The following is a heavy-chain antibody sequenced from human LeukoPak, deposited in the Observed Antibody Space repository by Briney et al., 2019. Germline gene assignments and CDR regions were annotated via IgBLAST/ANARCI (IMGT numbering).Heavy chain of an antibody. CDR3: ARGSWALC. CDR2: IKQDGSKK. Sequence: GGSLRHSCAASGFTFSTYWMSWVRQAPGKGLEWVASIKQDGSKKYYMDSVKGRFTISRDNAKNSLDLQMNSLRPEDTAVYYCARGSWALCWGQGALVTVSS. D-gene: IGHD3-16*01. J-gene: IGHJ4*02. V-gene: IGHV3-7*01. CDR1: GFTFSTYW.